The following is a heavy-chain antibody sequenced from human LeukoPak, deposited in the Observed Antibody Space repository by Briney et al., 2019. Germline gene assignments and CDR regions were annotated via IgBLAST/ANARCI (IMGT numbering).Heavy chain of an antibody. J-gene: IGHJ6*03. CDR3: ARPHTYYYYMDV. CDR2: IYYSGST. Sequence: SETLSLTCTVSGGSISSYYWSWIRQPPGKGLEWIGYIYYSGSTNYNPSLKSRVTISVDTSKNQFSLKLSSVTAADTAVYYCARPHTYYYYMDVWGKGTTVTVSS. CDR1: GGSISSYY. V-gene: IGHV4-59*01.